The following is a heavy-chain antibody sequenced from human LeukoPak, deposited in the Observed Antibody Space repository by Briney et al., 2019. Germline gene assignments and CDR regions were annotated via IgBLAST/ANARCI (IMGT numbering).Heavy chain of an antibody. V-gene: IGHV3-7*05. J-gene: IGHJ4*02. Sequence: PGGSLRLSCAASGFTLSSYWMSWVRQAPGKGLEWVANIKQDGSEKYYVDSVKGRFTISRDNAQNSLYLQMNSLRVEDTAIYYCAREGRLSYWGQGTLVTVSS. CDR1: GFTLSSYW. CDR2: IKQDGSEK. D-gene: IGHD3-16*01. CDR3: AREGRLSY.